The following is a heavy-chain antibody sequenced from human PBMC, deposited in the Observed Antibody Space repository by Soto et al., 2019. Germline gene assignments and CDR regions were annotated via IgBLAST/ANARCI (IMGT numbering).Heavy chain of an antibody. CDR3: AAKLGTTHYFDF. D-gene: IGHD7-27*01. V-gene: IGHV4-31*03. J-gene: IGHJ4*02. CDR2: IYHTGST. CDR1: GDPVSSGSYN. Sequence: QVQLQESGPGLVQPSQTLSLTCSVSGDPVSSGSYNWTWVRQHTVQGLEWIGDIYHTGSTYYNPSRQGRLIMSIETSKNQCSLLLYSVTSADTAVYFCAAKLGTTHYFDFWGQGSLVAVSS.